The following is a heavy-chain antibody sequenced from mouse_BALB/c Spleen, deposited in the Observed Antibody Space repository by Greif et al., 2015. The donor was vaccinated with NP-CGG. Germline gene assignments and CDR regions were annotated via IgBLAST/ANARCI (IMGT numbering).Heavy chain of an antibody. V-gene: IGHV2-9*02. CDR1: GFSLTSYG. J-gene: IGHJ4*01. CDR3: ASDGYYAMDY. CDR2: IWAGGST. Sequence: VHLVESGPGLVAPSQSLSITCTVSGFSLTSYGVHWVRQAPGKGLEWLGVIWAGGSTNYNPALMSRLSISKDNSKSXVFLKMNSPQTDDTAMYYCASDGYYAMDYWGQGTSVTVSS.